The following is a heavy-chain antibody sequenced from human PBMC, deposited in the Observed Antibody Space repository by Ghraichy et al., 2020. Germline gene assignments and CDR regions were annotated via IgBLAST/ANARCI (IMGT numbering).Heavy chain of an antibody. Sequence: GGSLRLSCGATRFTFSSYGMHWVRQAPGKGLEWVAFIRYDGSNKYYADSVKGRFTISRDNSKNTLYLQMNSLRAEDTAVFYCAKDRQPYCSDGSCYSGIDYWGQGTLVTVSS. V-gene: IGHV3-30*02. J-gene: IGHJ4*02. CDR1: RFTFSSYG. CDR3: AKDRQPYCSDGSCYSGIDY. CDR2: IRYDGSNK. D-gene: IGHD2-15*01.